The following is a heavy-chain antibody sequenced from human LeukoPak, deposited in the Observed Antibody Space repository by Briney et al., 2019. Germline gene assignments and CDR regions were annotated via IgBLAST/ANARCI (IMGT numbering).Heavy chain of an antibody. CDR1: GGSFSGYY. CDR2: INHSGST. CDR3: ARGGGYYYDSSGLDY. Sequence: SETLSLTCAVYGGSFSGYYWSWIRQPPGKGLEGIGEINHSGSTNYNPSLKSRVTISVDTSKNQFSLKLSSGTAADTAVYYCARGGGYYYDSSGLDYWGQGTLVTVSS. D-gene: IGHD3-22*01. V-gene: IGHV4-34*01. J-gene: IGHJ4*02.